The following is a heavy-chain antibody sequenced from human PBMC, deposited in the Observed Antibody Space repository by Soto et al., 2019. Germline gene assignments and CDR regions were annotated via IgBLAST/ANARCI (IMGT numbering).Heavy chain of an antibody. D-gene: IGHD6-19*01. CDR3: ARGGALDGTSPPFNH. J-gene: IGHJ4*02. CDR2: INTNSGDT. CDR1: GYTFSGHY. V-gene: IGHV1-2*02. Sequence: GASVKVSCKASGYTFSGHYMHWIRQAPGQGPEWQGWINTNSGDTDRAPKFQDRLTMTRDTSISTAYMELSRLRSDDTAVYYCARGGALDGTSPPFNHWGQGTLVTVSS.